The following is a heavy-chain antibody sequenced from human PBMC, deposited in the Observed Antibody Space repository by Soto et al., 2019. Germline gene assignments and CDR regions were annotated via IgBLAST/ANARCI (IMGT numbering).Heavy chain of an antibody. CDR2: ISAYNGNT. CDR3: ASSAYYYDSSGYYPALFDY. J-gene: IGHJ4*02. D-gene: IGHD3-22*01. V-gene: IGHV1-18*04. CDR1: GYTFTSYG. Sequence: ASVKVSCKASGYTFTSYGISWVRQAPGQGLEWMGWISAYNGNTNYAQKLQGRVTMTTDTSTSTAYMELRSLRSDDTAVYYCASSAYYYDSSGYYPALFDYWGQGTLVTVSS.